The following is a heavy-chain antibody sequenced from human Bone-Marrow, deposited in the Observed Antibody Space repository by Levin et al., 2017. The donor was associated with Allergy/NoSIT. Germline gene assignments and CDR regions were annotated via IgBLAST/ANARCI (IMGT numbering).Heavy chain of an antibody. CDR2: IDPTDSYT. V-gene: IGHV5-10-1*01. CDR1: GYTFSTYW. J-gene: IGHJ5*02. Sequence: GESLKISCKGSGYTFSTYWISWVRQTPGKGLEWMGRIDPTDSYTDYSPSFQGHVIMSVDTSISTAYLQWNSLKSSDTAVYFCARHHVPRAAAGSGWFDPWGLGTLVTVSS. CDR3: ARHHVPRAAAGSGWFDP. D-gene: IGHD6-13*01.